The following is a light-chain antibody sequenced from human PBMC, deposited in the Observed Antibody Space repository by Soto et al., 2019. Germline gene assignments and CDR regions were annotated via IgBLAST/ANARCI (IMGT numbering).Light chain of an antibody. J-gene: IGLJ2*01. CDR1: SGHRSYA. Sequence: QPVLTQSPSASASLGASVKLTCTLSSGHRSYAIAWHQQQPEKGPRYLMKLNSDGSHSKGDGIPDRFSGSSSGAERYLTISSLQSEDEADYYCQTWGTGIVVFGGGTKLTV. V-gene: IGLV4-69*01. CDR2: LNSDGSH. CDR3: QTWGTGIVV.